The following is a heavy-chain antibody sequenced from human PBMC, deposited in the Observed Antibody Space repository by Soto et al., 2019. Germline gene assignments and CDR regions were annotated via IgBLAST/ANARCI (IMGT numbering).Heavy chain of an antibody. CDR1: GGTFSSYA. CDR2: IIPIFGTA. V-gene: IGHV1-69*06. J-gene: IGHJ4*02. CDR3: ARAGFGELLPYYFDY. D-gene: IGHD3-10*01. Sequence: SVKVSCKASGGTFSSYAISWVRQAPGQGLEWMGGIIPIFGTANYAQKFQGRVTITADKSTSTAYMELSSLRSEDTAVYYCARAGFGELLPYYFDYWGQGTLVTVSS.